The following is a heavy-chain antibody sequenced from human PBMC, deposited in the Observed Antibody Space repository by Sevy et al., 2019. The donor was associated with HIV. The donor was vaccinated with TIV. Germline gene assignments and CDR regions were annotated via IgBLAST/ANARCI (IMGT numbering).Heavy chain of an antibody. CDR3: AHETFGRFES. Sequence: QGESLKISCAASGFTFSANWMNWVRQAPGKGLEWVANIKGDGSDKHYVDSVEGRFTISRDNAKNLLYLQMNSLRVEDTAVYYCAHETFGRFESWGQGTLVTVSS. CDR1: GFTFSANW. J-gene: IGHJ4*02. CDR2: IKGDGSDK. V-gene: IGHV3-7*01. D-gene: IGHD3-16*01.